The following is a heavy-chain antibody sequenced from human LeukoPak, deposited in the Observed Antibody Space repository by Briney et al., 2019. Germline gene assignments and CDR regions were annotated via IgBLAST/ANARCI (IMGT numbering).Heavy chain of an antibody. CDR3: AKDLLDRGVVPAAEADY. CDR1: GFTFSSYG. J-gene: IGHJ4*02. D-gene: IGHD2-2*03. Sequence: GGSLRLSCAASGFTFSSYGMHWVRQAPGKGLEWVAGISHDGSNKYYADSVKGRFTISRDNSKNTLYLQMNSLRAEDTAVYYCAKDLLDRGVVPAAEADYWGQRTLVTVSS. V-gene: IGHV3-30*18. CDR2: ISHDGSNK.